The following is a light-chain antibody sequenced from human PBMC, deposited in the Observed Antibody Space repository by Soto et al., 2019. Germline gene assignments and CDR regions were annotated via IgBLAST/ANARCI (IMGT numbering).Light chain of an antibody. CDR2: KAS. CDR1: QSIRSW. Sequence: DIQMTQSPSSLSASVGDRVTITCRASQSIRSWLAWYQQKPGKAPKLLIYKASSLESGVPSRFSGSGSGTEFTLTISSLQPDDFATYYCQQSYNIPFTFGPGTKVDIK. CDR3: QQSYNIPFT. J-gene: IGKJ3*01. V-gene: IGKV1-5*03.